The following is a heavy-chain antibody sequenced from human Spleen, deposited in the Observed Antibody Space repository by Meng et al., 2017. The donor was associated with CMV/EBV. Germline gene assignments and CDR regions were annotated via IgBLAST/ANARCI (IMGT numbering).Heavy chain of an antibody. CDR2: ISYDGSIT. CDR1: FTFDSYA. D-gene: IGHD1-26*01. V-gene: IGHV3-30-3*01. J-gene: IGHJ4*02. CDR3: ARDAEPYSGDWHYFDY. Sequence: FTFDSYAMPWVRQAPGKGLEWVAVISYDGSITYYADSVKGRFTISRVNSKNTLYLQMNGLRPKDTAVYYCARDAEPYSGDWHYFDYWGQGTLVTVSS.